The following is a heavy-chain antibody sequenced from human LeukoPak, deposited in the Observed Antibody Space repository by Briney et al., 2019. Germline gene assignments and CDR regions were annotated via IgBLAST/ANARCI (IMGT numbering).Heavy chain of an antibody. J-gene: IGHJ6*02. D-gene: IGHD2-2*02. CDR3: AGCTSCYTDPVYGMDV. CDR1: GFTFNDYA. V-gene: IGHV3-9*01. Sequence: GGSLRLSCAASGFTFNDYAMHWVRQAPGKGLEWVSGISWNSGSKGYADSVKGRFTISRDNSKNTLYLQMNSLRAEDTAVYYCAGCTSCYTDPVYGMDVWGQGTTVTVSS. CDR2: ISWNSGSK.